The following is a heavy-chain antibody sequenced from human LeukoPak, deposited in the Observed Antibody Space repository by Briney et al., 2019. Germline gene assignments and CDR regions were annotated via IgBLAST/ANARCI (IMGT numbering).Heavy chain of an antibody. V-gene: IGHV3-23*01. CDR2: ISGSGGST. CDR3: AREVHYYDSSGYAPYFDY. CDR1: GFTFYSYA. Sequence: GGSLRLSCAASGFTFYSYAMSWVRQAPGKGLEWVSAISGSGGSTYYADSVKGRFTISRDNSKNTLYLQMNSLRAEDTAVYYCAREVHYYDSSGYAPYFDYWGQGTLVTVSS. J-gene: IGHJ4*02. D-gene: IGHD3-22*01.